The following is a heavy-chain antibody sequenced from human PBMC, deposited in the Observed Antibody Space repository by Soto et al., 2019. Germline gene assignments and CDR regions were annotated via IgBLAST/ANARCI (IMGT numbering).Heavy chain of an antibody. D-gene: IGHD3-22*01. V-gene: IGHV3-30*18. CDR3: AKVPTQYYYDSSGYHDY. CDR2: ISYDGSNK. Sequence: QVQLVESGGGVVQPGRSLRLSCAASGFTFSSYGMHWVRQAPGKGLEWGAVISYDGSNKYYADSVKGRFTISRDNSKNTLYLQMNSLRAEDTAVYYCAKVPTQYYYDSSGYHDYWGQGTLVTVSS. CDR1: GFTFSSYG. J-gene: IGHJ4*02.